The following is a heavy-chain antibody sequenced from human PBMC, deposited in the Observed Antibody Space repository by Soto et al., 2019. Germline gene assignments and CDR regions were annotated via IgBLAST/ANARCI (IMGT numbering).Heavy chain of an antibody. CDR2: ISPDGSDV. V-gene: IGHV3-74*01. D-gene: IGHD2-8*02. CDR3: ACWGHIVPVAPSDFDR. J-gene: IGHJ4*02. Sequence: GALRLSCAASGFPFSNYRMNWFRQTAGKGLMWVSRISPDGSDVGYADSVEGRFTVSRDNAKNTLYLQMHSLRAEDTAMYYCACWGHIVPVAPSDFDRWGQGTLVTV. CDR1: GFPFSNYR.